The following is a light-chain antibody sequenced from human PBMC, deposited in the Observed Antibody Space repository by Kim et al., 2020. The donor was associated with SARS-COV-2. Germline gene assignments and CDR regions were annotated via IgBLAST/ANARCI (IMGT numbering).Light chain of an antibody. CDR3: HQCYTTPDT. Sequence: SLSPGDRATLSCRASHNVNTCLTWYQQKPGQAPRLLVSGASNRATDIPDRFSGSGSGTDFTLTINRLEPEDFAVYFCHQCYTTPDTFGQGTKLEI. V-gene: IGKV3-20*01. CDR1: HNVNTC. CDR2: GAS. J-gene: IGKJ2*01.